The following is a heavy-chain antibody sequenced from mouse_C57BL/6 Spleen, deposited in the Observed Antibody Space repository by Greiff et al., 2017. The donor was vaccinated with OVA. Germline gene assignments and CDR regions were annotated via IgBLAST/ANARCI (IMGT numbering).Heavy chain of an antibody. CDR2: INYDGSST. CDR1: GFTFSDYY. Sequence: DVHLVESEGGLVQPGSSMKLSCTASGFTFSDYYMAWVRQVPEKGLEWVANINYDGSSTYYLDSLKSRFIISRDNAKNILYLQMSSLKSEDTATYYCARGGRYDYDGSWFAYWGQGTLVTVSA. J-gene: IGHJ3*01. CDR3: ARGGRYDYDGSWFAY. D-gene: IGHD2-4*01. V-gene: IGHV5-16*01.